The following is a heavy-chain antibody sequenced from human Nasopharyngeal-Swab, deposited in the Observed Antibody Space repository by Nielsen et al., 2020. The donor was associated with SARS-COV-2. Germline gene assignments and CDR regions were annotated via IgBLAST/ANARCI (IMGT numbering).Heavy chain of an antibody. J-gene: IGHJ4*02. D-gene: IGHD2-15*01. CDR2: VRSKGNNYAT. Sequence: GESLKISCAASGFSFGSFAMNWVRQSPGKGLEWVGRVRSKGNNYATAYSASVKGRFIIFRDDPTNTAYLQMNSLKTEDTAMYYCTRCGGGCYSGRDYWGQGTLVTVSS. CDR3: TRCGGGCYSGRDY. CDR1: GFSFGSFA. V-gene: IGHV3-73*01.